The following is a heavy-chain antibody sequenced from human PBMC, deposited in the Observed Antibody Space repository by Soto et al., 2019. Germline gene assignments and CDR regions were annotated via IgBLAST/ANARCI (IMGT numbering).Heavy chain of an antibody. D-gene: IGHD3-22*01. CDR1: GGTFSSYA. J-gene: IGHJ5*02. V-gene: IGHV1-69*01. Sequence: QVQLVQSGAEVKKPGSSVKVSCKASGGTFSSYAISWVRQAPGQGLEWMGGIIPIFGTANYAQKFQGRVTITADESTSTAYMELSSLRSEDTAVYYCARDGDYYDSSASNHSNWFDPWGQGTLVTVSS. CDR3: ARDGDYYDSSASNHSNWFDP. CDR2: IIPIFGTA.